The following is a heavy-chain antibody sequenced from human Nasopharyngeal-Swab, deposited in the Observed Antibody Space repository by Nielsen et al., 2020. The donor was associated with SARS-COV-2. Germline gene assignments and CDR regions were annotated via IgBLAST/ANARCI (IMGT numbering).Heavy chain of an antibody. CDR1: GSTFSSYG. D-gene: IGHD1-26*01. Sequence: GESLKISCAASGSTFSSYGMHWVRQAPGKGLEWVAVIWYDGSNKYYADSVKGRFTISRDNSKNTLYLQMNSLRAEDTAVYYCAREKWELGGFDYWGQGTLVTVSS. CDR3: AREKWELGGFDY. CDR2: IWYDGSNK. V-gene: IGHV3-33*01. J-gene: IGHJ4*02.